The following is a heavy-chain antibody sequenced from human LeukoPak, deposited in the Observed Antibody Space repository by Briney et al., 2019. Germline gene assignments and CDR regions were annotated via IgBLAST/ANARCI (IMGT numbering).Heavy chain of an antibody. V-gene: IGHV2-5*02. Sequence: SGPTLVKPTQTLTLTCTFSGFSLSTSGVGVGWIRQPPGKALEWLALIYWDDDKRYSPPLKSRLTITKDTSKNQVVLTMTNMDPVDTATYYCAHRLGSGSYFDYWGQGTLVTVSS. CDR3: AHRLGSGSYFDY. D-gene: IGHD3-22*01. CDR1: GFSLSTSGVG. J-gene: IGHJ4*02. CDR2: IYWDDDK.